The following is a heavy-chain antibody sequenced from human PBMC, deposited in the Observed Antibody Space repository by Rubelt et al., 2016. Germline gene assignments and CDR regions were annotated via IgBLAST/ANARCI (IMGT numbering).Heavy chain of an antibody. CDR2: IYYSGST. Sequence: QVQLQESGPGLVKPSETLSLTCTVSGGSISSYYWSWIRQPPGKGLEWIGYIYYSGSTNYNPSLKGRVTISVDTSKNQFSLKLGSVTAADTAVYYCAGGTHALSWTHFDYWGQGTLVTVSS. V-gene: IGHV4-59*01. D-gene: IGHD3/OR15-3a*01. J-gene: IGHJ4*02. CDR1: GGSISSYY. CDR3: AGGTHALSWTHFDY.